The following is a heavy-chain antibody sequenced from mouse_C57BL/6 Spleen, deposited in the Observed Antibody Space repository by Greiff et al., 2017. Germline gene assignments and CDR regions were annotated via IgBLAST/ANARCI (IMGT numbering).Heavy chain of an antibody. V-gene: IGHV1-50*01. Sequence: VQLQQPGAELVKPGASVKLSCKASGYTFTSYWMQWVKQRPGQGLEWIGEIDPSDSYTNYNQKFKGKATLTVDKSSSTAYMQLSSLTSEDSAVDYCAREEGHRDADWGQGTLVTVSA. CDR1: GYTFTSYW. CDR2: IDPSDSYT. J-gene: IGHJ3*01. D-gene: IGHD6-1*01. CDR3: AREEGHRDAD.